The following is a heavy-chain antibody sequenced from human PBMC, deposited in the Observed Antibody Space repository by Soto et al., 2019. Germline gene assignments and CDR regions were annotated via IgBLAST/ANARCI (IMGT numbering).Heavy chain of an antibody. V-gene: IGHV3-21*01. Sequence: EVQLVESGGGLVEPGGSLRLSCDASGFTFSTYTMAWVRQAPGKGLEWVSSISSSSVYINYADSVKGRFTISRDNARNSLFLQMNSLRAEDTAVYYCARPDTTVGKIDPWGQGTLVTVSS. CDR2: ISSSSVYI. CDR3: ARPDTTVGKIDP. CDR1: GFTFSTYT. D-gene: IGHD4-17*01. J-gene: IGHJ5*02.